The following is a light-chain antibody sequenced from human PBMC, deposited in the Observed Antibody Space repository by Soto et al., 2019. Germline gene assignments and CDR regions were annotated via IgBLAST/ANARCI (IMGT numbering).Light chain of an antibody. CDR3: QQYNSYPHT. V-gene: IGKV1-5*03. CDR1: QSINSW. J-gene: IGKJ2*01. Sequence: DIQLTQSPSTLSASVGDRVTITCRASQSINSWLAWYQQRPGKAPKLLMYKASSLQSGVPSRFSGSGSATEFTLTISRLQPDDFATYYCQQYNSYPHTFGQGTKLEIK. CDR2: KAS.